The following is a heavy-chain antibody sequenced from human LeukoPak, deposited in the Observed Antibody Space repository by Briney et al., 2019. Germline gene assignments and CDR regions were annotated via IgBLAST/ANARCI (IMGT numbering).Heavy chain of an antibody. J-gene: IGHJ3*02. CDR3: AKSREEIRGLDAFDI. V-gene: IGHV4-31*03. D-gene: IGHD5-24*01. Sequence: SQTLSLTCSVSGGSISSDDYCWNWIRQHPGKGLEWIGYIYYSGSTYYNPSLKSRVALSVDTSKNQFSLKLSSLTAADTAVYYCAKSREEIRGLDAFDIWGQGTMVTVSS. CDR2: IYYSGST. CDR1: GGSISSDDYC.